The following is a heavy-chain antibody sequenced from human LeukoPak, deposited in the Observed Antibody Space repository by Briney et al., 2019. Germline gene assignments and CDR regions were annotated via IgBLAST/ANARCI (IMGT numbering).Heavy chain of an antibody. D-gene: IGHD3-10*01. J-gene: IGHJ6*02. CDR1: GGSFSDYY. V-gene: IGHV4-59*01. Sequence: SETLSLTCAVYGGSFSDYYWSWIRQPPGKGLEWIGYIYYSGSTNYNPSLKSRVTISVDTSKNQFSLKLSSVTAADTAVYYCARGMVRGVITPYYYYGMDVWGQGTTVTVSS. CDR2: IYYSGST. CDR3: ARGMVRGVITPYYYYGMDV.